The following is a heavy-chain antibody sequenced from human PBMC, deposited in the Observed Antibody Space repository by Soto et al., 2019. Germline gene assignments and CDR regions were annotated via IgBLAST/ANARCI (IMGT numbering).Heavy chain of an antibody. CDR3: TRVDVPDLLGWATRSSYYYYMAV. CDR1: SGSISSDNW. D-gene: IGHD2-2*01. J-gene: IGHJ6*03. CDR2: IHHSGGT. V-gene: IGHV4-4*02. Sequence: QVQLQESGPGQVEPSGTLSLTCSVSSGSISSDNWWSWVRQSPEKGLEWIGEIHHSGGTNYNPSRKSRVTMSVDKSKNQFSLKLSFVTAADSAVYYCTRVDVPDLLGWATRSSYYYYMAVWGKGTKVTVSS.